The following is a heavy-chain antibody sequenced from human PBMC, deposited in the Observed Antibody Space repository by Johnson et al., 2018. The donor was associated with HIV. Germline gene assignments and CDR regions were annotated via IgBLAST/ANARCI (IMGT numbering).Heavy chain of an antibody. J-gene: IGHJ3*02. Sequence: QVQVVESGGGLVQPGGSLRLSCAASGFTFSSYGMHWVRQAPGKGLEWVAFISYDGSSKYFADSVKGRFTISRDNSKNTLYLQMNSLRAEDTAVYFCAREGTAAVMDAFDIWGQGTMVTVSS. D-gene: IGHD6-13*01. CDR1: GFTFSSYG. V-gene: IGHV3-30*03. CDR2: ISYDGSSK. CDR3: AREGTAAVMDAFDI.